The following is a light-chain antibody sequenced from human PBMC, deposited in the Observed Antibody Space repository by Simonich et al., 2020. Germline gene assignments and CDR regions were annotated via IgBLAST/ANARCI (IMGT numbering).Light chain of an antibody. CDR3: QQSYSTLSIT. J-gene: IGKJ5*01. V-gene: IGKV1-39*01. Sequence: DIQITPSPSSLSASVGGRFTITCLASQTISSYLNWYQQKPGKAPKLLIYAASSLQSGVPARFSGSGSGTDFTLTISSLQPEDFATYYCQQSYSTLSITFGQGTRLEIK. CDR1: QTISSY. CDR2: AAS.